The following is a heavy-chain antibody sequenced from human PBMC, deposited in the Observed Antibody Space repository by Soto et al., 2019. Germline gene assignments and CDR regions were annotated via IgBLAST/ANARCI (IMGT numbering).Heavy chain of an antibody. D-gene: IGHD2-2*01. J-gene: IGHJ5*02. V-gene: IGHV3-23*01. CDR2: ISGSGGST. Sequence: EVQLLESGGGLVQPGGSLRLSCAASGFTFSSYAMSWVRQAPGKGLEWVSAISGSGGSTYYADSVKGRFTISRDNSKNTLYLQMNSLRAEDTAVYYCAKDSKNCSSTSCYNWFDPWGQGTLVTVSS. CDR1: GFTFSSYA. CDR3: AKDSKNCSSTSCYNWFDP.